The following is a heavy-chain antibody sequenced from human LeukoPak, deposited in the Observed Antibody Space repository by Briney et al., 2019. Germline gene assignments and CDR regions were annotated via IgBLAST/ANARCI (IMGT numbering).Heavy chain of an antibody. V-gene: IGHV1-18*04. D-gene: IGHD2-2*01. CDR1: RYTPTRYS. J-gene: IGHJ4*02. Sequence: APLRSSPTTPRYTPTRYSISWGRQAPRQGRESMGKNSVHNGNTNYAQKLQSRVTMTTDTSTSTAYMELRSLRADDTAVYYCARDLCYVYYFGYWGPGTLVTVSS. CDR2: NSVHNGNT. CDR3: ARDLCYVYYFGY.